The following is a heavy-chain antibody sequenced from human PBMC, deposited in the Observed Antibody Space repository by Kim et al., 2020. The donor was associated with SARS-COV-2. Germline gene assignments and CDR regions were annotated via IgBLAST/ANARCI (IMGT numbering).Heavy chain of an antibody. J-gene: IGHJ3*02. Sequence: LKRRVTMSVDTPKNQFSLKLSSVTAADTAVYYCASRGITMVRGVMSAFDIWGQGTMVTVSS. CDR3: ASRGITMVRGVMSAFDI. V-gene: IGHV4-4*06. D-gene: IGHD3-10*01.